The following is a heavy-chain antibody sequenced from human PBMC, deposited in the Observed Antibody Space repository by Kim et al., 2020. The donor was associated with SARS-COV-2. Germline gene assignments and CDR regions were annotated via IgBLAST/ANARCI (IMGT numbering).Heavy chain of an antibody. J-gene: IGHJ6*02. CDR1: GFTFSSYA. V-gene: IGHV3-64D*06. D-gene: IGHD6-13*01. Sequence: GGSLRLSCSASGFTFSSYAMHWVRQAPGKGLEYVSAISSNGGSTYYADSVKGRFTISRDNSKNTLYLQMSSLRAEDTAVYYCVKDSSSWYTRSYYYYYYGMDVWGQGTTVTVSS. CDR2: ISSNGGST. CDR3: VKDSSSWYTRSYYYYYYGMDV.